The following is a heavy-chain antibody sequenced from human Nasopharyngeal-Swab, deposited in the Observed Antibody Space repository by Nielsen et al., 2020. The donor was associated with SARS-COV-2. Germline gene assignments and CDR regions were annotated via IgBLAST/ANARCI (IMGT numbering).Heavy chain of an antibody. V-gene: IGHV3-23*01. D-gene: IGHD2-2*01. J-gene: IGHJ4*02. CDR3: ARVPYCSSTSCYDFDY. CDR2: ISGSGGST. Sequence: VRQAPGKGLEWVSAISGSGGSTYYADSVKGRFTISRDNAKNSLYLQMNSLRAEDTAVYYCARVPYCSSTSCYDFDYWGQGTLVTVSS.